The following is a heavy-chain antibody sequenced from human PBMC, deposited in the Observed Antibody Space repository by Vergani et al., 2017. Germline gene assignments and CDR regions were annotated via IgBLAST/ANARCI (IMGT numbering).Heavy chain of an antibody. V-gene: IGHV4-59*01. J-gene: IGHJ4*02. Sequence: QVQLQESGPGLVKPSENLSLTCTVSGGSISSYYWSWIRQPPGTGLEWIGFSYYSGSTNYNPSLKSRVTISVDTSKNQFSLKLSSVTAADTAVYYCARVRVKRLDFDYWGQGTLVTVSS. D-gene: IGHD6-13*01. CDR1: GGSISSYY. CDR2: SYYSGST. CDR3: ARVRVKRLDFDY.